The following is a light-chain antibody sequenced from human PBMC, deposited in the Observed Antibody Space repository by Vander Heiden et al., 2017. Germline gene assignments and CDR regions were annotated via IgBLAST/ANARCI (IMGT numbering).Light chain of an antibody. CDR3: QVWDSSSDHVV. V-gene: IGLV3-21*02. CDR2: DDS. Sequence: SYVLTQPPSVSVAPGQTARITCGGNNIGSKSVHWYQQKPGQAPVLVVDDDSDRPSGIPERFSGSNSGNKATLTISRVEAGDEADDDCQVWDSSSDHVVFGGGTKLTVL. J-gene: IGLJ2*01. CDR1: NIGSKS.